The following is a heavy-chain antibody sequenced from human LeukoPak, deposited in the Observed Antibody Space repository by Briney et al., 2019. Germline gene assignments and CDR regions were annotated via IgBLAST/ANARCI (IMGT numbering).Heavy chain of an antibody. CDR2: IKSKTDGGTT. D-gene: IGHD1-1*01. J-gene: IGHJ3*02. CDR1: GFTFTNSW. Sequence: GGSLRLSCAASGFTFTNSWMSWVRQAPGKGLEWVGLIKSKTDGGTTHYAAPVKGRFTISRDESENTVFLQLNSPRTEDTALYYCATVEYVAFDIRGRGTMATVSS. V-gene: IGHV3-15*01. CDR3: ATVEYVAFDI.